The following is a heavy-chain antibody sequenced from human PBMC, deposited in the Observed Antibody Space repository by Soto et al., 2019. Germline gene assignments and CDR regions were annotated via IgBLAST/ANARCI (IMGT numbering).Heavy chain of an antibody. J-gene: IGHJ4*02. Sequence: QVQLQESGPGLVKPSETLSLTCTVSGASINIYYWSWIRQPPGKGLEWIGDIYYSGNATYNPSLKRRVTVLAETAKNLFSRKLSCVSAADTAVYCWASAVRSRGLDYWGQGALLTVSS. CDR3: ASAVRSRGLDY. V-gene: IGHV4-59*01. D-gene: IGHD3-10*01. CDR2: IYYSGNA. CDR1: GASINIYY.